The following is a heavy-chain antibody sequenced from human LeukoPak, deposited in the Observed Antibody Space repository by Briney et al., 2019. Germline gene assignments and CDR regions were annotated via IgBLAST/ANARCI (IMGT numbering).Heavy chain of an antibody. V-gene: IGHV3-74*01. D-gene: IGHD1-26*01. CDR1: GFTFSRTR. CDR2: INSDGTST. CDR3: ARDNYYSIDY. J-gene: IGHJ4*02. Sequence: GGSLRLSCVASGFTFSRTRMHCVRQAPGKGLVCVSRINSDGTSTVYAVSVKGRFTISRDNAKNTVYLQMSGLRADDTAVYYCARDNYYSIDYWGQGTLVTVSS.